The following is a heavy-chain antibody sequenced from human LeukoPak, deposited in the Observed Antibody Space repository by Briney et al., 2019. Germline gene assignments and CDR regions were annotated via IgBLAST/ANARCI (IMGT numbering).Heavy chain of an antibody. D-gene: IGHD6-19*01. J-gene: IGHJ2*01. CDR2: IGWNSGTI. CDR1: GFTFDDYA. V-gene: IGHV3-9*01. Sequence: GGSLRFSCAASGFTFDDYAMHWVRQVPGKGLEWVSGIGWNSGTIDYADSVKGRFTISRDNAKNSLYLQMTSLRPEDTAFYYCAKDMSSGGGWFNWYFDLWGRGTLVTVSS. CDR3: AKDMSSGGGWFNWYFDL.